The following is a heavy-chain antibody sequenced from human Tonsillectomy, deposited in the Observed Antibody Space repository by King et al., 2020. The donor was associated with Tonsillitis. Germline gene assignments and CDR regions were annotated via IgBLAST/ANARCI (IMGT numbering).Heavy chain of an antibody. D-gene: IGHD4-23*01. V-gene: IGHV4-59*01. CDR3: ARDVGGNSDY. CDR1: GGFISSYF. J-gene: IGHJ4*02. Sequence: QLQESGPGLVKPSETLSLTCCVSGGFISSYFWSWIRQPPGRGLEGIGYIYYTGCTNYNPSLKSRVTIAVDSSRNQFSLRLSSVTAADTAVYYCARDVGGNSDYWGQGTLVTVSS. CDR2: IYYTGCT.